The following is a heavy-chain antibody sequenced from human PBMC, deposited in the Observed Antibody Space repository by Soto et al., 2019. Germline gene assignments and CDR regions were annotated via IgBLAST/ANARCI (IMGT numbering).Heavy chain of an antibody. D-gene: IGHD1-1*01. CDR3: VRDGTKTLRDSFDP. CDR2: IYATGTT. CDR1: GASISGFY. Sequence: SETLSLTCTVSGASISGFYWSWIRKSAGKGLEWIGRIYATGTTDYNPSLKSRVMMSVDTSKKQFSLRLRSVTAADTAVYYCVRDGTKTLRDSFDPWGQGISVTVSS. V-gene: IGHV4-4*07. J-gene: IGHJ5*02.